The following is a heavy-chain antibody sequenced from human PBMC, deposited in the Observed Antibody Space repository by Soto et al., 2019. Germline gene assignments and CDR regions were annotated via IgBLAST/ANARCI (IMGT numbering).Heavy chain of an antibody. Sequence: PSETLSLTCSVSGGSIRACCWSWIRQPPGGGLEWIGYIYHSGRTNYNPALKSRVSMSVDTSKDQFFLTLTSVTAADTAVYYCAKDFEYYYGSTSSRWFDPWGQGIQVTVSS. D-gene: IGHD3-10*01. CDR3: AKDFEYYYGSTSSRWFDP. J-gene: IGHJ5*02. V-gene: IGHV4-59*01. CDR2: IYHSGRT. CDR1: GGSIRACC.